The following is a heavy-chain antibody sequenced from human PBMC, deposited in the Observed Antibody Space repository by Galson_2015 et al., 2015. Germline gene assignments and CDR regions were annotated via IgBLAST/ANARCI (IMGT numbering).Heavy chain of an antibody. CDR3: ARDRDDILTGPHPVLYYYYGMDV. D-gene: IGHD3-9*01. V-gene: IGHV3-21*01. J-gene: IGHJ6*02. CDR2: ISSSSSYI. Sequence: SLRLSCAASGFTFSSYSMNWVRQAPGKGLEWVSSISSSSSYIYYADSVKGRFTISRDNAKNSLYLQMNSLRAEDTAVYYCARDRDDILTGPHPVLYYYYGMDVWGQGTTVTVSS. CDR1: GFTFSSYS.